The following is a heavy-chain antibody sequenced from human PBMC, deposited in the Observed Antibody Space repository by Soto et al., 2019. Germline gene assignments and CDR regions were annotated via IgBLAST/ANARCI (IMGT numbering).Heavy chain of an antibody. V-gene: IGHV4-59*01. CDR2: VYSSGST. D-gene: IGHD5-18*01. CDR1: GGSISSYY. J-gene: IGHJ4*02. CDR3: ARDHPHSYGVYYFDY. Sequence: SETLSLTCTVSGGSISSYYWSWIRQPPGKGLEWIAYVYSSGSTHYNPSLQSRVTISADTSKNQVSLKVNSVTAADTAVYYCARDHPHSYGVYYFDYWGQGTPVTVSS.